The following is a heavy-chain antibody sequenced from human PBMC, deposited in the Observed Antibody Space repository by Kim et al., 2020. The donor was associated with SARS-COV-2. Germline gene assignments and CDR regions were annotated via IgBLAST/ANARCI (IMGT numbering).Heavy chain of an antibody. CDR3: ARARGGYCSGGSCYFDY. CDR1: GFTFSSYS. Sequence: GGSLRLSCAASGFTFSSYSMNWVRQAPGKGLEWVSSISSSSSYIYYADSVKGRFTISRDNAKNSLYLQMNSLRAEDTAVYYCARARGGYCSGGSCYFDYWGQGTLVTVSS. J-gene: IGHJ4*02. CDR2: ISSSSSYI. V-gene: IGHV3-21*01. D-gene: IGHD2-15*01.